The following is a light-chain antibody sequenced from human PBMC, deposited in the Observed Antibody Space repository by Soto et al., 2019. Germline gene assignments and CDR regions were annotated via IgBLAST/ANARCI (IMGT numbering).Light chain of an antibody. CDR3: SSYTGSSPLYV. CDR2: EVS. Sequence: QSVLTQPASVSGSPGQSITISCTGTSSDIGRFNYVSWYQQHPGRAPKLIIYEVSDRPSGVSNRFSASKSGNTASLTISGLQAEDEADYYCSSYTGSSPLYVFGTGTKLTVL. J-gene: IGLJ1*01. V-gene: IGLV2-14*01. CDR1: SSDIGRFNY.